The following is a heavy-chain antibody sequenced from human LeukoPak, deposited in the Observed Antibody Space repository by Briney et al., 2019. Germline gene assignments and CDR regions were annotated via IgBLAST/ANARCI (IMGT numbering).Heavy chain of an antibody. CDR1: GFTFSSYA. V-gene: IGHV3-23*01. D-gene: IGHD3-10*01. CDR2: ISGSGGST. CDR3: AKDPSITMVRGVIIPHYYYYGMDV. J-gene: IGHJ6*02. Sequence: PGGSLRLSCAASGFTFSSYAMSWVRQAPGKGLEWVSAISGSGGSTYYADSVKGRFTISRDNSKNTLYLQMNSLRAEDTAVYYCAKDPSITMVRGVIIPHYYYYGMDVWGQGTTVTVSS.